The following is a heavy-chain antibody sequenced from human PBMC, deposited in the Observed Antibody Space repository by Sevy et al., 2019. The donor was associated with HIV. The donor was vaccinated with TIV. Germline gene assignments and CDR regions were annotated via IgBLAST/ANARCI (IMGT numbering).Heavy chain of an antibody. D-gene: IGHD5-12*01. Sequence: GGSLRLSCAASGFTFSSYSMNWVRQAPGKGLEWVSSISSSSSSYIYYADSVKGRFTISRDNAKNSLYLQMNSLRAEDTAVYYCARRSRDGYIRARKADAFDIWGQGTMVTVSS. CDR2: ISSSSSSYI. CDR3: ARRSRDGYIRARKADAFDI. CDR1: GFTFSSYS. J-gene: IGHJ3*02. V-gene: IGHV3-21*01.